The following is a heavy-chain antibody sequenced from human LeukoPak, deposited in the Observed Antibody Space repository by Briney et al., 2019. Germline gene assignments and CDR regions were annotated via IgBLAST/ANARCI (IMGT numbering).Heavy chain of an antibody. V-gene: IGHV1-2*02. J-gene: IGHJ4*02. Sequence: GASVKVSCKASGYTFSGYYIHWVRQAPGQGLEWMGWISPSSGGKKYAQKFQDRVTMTSDSSISTAYMELSSLRSDDTAVYYCARDAVARSLDYWGQGTLVTVSS. D-gene: IGHD4-23*01. CDR1: GYTFSGYY. CDR3: ARDAVARSLDY. CDR2: ISPSSGGK.